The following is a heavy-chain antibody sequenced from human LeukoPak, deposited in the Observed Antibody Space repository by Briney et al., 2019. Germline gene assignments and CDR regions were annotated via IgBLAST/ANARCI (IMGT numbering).Heavy chain of an antibody. CDR2: ISGSGGST. V-gene: IGHV3-23*01. CDR3: AKRIVGAPYYYGMDV. J-gene: IGHJ6*02. Sequence: GGSLRLSCAASGFTFSSYAMSWVRQAPGKGLERVSAISGSGGSTYYADSVKGRFTISRDNSKNTLYLQMNSLRAEDTAVYYCAKRIVGAPYYYGMDVWGQGTTVTVSS. CDR1: GFTFSSYA. D-gene: IGHD1-26*01.